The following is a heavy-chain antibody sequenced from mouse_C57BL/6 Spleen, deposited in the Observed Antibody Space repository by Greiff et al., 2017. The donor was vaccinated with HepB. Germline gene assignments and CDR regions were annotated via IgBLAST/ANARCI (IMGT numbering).Heavy chain of an antibody. CDR1: GYTFTSYW. D-gene: IGHD2-12*01. V-gene: IGHV1-52*01. Sequence: QVQLQQPGAELVRPGSSVKLSCKASGYTFTSYWMHWVKQRPIQGLEWIGNIDPSDSETHYNQKFKDKATLTVDKSSSTAYMQLSSLTSEDSAVYYCARGGYSYYADYYAMDYWGQGTSVTVSS. CDR2: IDPSDSET. J-gene: IGHJ4*01. CDR3: ARGGYSYYADYYAMDY.